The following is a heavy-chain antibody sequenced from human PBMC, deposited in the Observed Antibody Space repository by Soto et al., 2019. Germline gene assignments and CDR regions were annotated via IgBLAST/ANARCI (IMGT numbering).Heavy chain of an antibody. CDR1: GGSISSYY. CDR3: ARRWLGYSSTSNWFDP. CDR2: IYYSGST. D-gene: IGHD6-19*01. V-gene: IGHV4-59*01. Sequence: QVQLQESGPGLVKPSESLSLTCTVSGGSISSYYWSWIRQPPGKGLEWIGYIYYSGSTNYNPSLKSRVTISTDTSQNQLSLKLSSVTAADTAVYYCARRWLGYSSTSNWFDPWGQGTLVTVSS. J-gene: IGHJ5*02.